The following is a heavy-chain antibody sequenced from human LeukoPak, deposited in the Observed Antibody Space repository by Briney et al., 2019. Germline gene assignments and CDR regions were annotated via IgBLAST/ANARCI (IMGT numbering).Heavy chain of an antibody. CDR2: IYTSGST. Sequence: SQTLSLTCTVSGGSISIYYWSWIREPAGKGREGIGRIYTSGSTNYNPSLKSRVTMSVDTSKNQLSLKLSSVTAADTAVYYCARVGPMRFGAFDIWGQGTMVTVSS. J-gene: IGHJ3*02. CDR3: ARVGPMRFGAFDI. CDR1: GGSISIYY. D-gene: IGHD3-10*01. V-gene: IGHV4-4*07.